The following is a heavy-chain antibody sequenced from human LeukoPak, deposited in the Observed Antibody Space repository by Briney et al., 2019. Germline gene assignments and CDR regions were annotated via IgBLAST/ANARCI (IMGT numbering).Heavy chain of an antibody. CDR1: GGSISSYY. CDR2: IYATGST. Sequence: PSETLSLTCTVSGGSISSYYWSWIRQPPGKGLEWIGYIYATGSTNYNPSLKSRVTISVGTSKNQFSLNLRSVTAADPAVYYCASHDSVRSALGRWGQGTLVTVSS. V-gene: IGHV4-4*09. D-gene: IGHD3-16*01. CDR3: ASHDSVRSALGR. J-gene: IGHJ1*01.